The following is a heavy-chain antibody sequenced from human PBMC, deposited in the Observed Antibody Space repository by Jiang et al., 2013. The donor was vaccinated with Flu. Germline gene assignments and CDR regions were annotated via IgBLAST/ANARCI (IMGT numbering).Heavy chain of an antibody. Sequence: AEVKKPGSSVKVSCKASGGTFSSYAISWVRQAPGQGLEWMGGIIPIFGTANYAQKFQGRVTITADKSTSTAYMELSSLRSEDTAVYYCASRSPLQDYYDSYYGMDVWGQGDHGHRLL. J-gene: IGHJ6*02. CDR3: ASRSPLQDYYDSYYGMDV. V-gene: IGHV1-69*06. CDR2: IIPIFGTA. D-gene: IGHD3-22*01. CDR1: GGTFSSYA.